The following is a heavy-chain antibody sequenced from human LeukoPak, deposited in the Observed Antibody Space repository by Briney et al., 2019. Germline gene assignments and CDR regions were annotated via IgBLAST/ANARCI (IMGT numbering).Heavy chain of an antibody. CDR3: ARDPPGGWDFDC. CDR1: GYTFTNYG. J-gene: IGHJ4*02. V-gene: IGHV1-18*01. Sequence: ASVKVSCKASGYTFTNYGISWVRQAPGQGLEWMGWISPDNGNTNYPQKLQDRVTMTSDTSTSTAYMELRSLRSDDTAVYFCARDPPGGWDFDCWGQGTLVTVSS. D-gene: IGHD1-26*01. CDR2: ISPDNGNT.